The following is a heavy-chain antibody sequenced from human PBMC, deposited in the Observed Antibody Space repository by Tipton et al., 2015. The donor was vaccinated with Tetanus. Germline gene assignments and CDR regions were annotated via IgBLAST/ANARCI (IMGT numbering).Heavy chain of an antibody. J-gene: IGHJ4*02. Sequence: GLVKPSETLSLTCTVSGGSISSDGAYWSWIRQHPGEGLEWIGYISNSGSTYYNPSLKSRVTISVDTSQNQFSLKLSSVTAADTAVYFCARGGAMVHGVILQDHFYYWGQGTLVTVSS. CDR1: GGSISSDGAY. D-gene: IGHD3-10*01. CDR3: ARGGAMVHGVILQDHFYY. CDR2: ISNSGST. V-gene: IGHV4-31*03.